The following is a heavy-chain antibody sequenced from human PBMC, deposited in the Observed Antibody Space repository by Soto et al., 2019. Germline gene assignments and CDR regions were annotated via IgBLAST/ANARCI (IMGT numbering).Heavy chain of an antibody. J-gene: IGHJ4*01. CDR1: GFSLSSTRMA. D-gene: IGHD3-3*01. CDR2: IYWDDDE. CDR3: APIGVGWLGYYFGF. V-gene: IGHV2-5*02. Sequence: QITLKESGPTLAKPTQTLTLTCTFSGFSLSSTRMAVGWIRQPPGKALEWLALIYWDDDERYSPFLKSRLTNTKDTSKKQVVLTISHMDPVETARYYCAPIGVGWLGYYFGFLGQGTLVTLPS.